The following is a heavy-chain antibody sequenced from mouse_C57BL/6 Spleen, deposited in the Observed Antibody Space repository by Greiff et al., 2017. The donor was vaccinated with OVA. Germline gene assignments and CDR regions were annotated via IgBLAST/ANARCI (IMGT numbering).Heavy chain of an antibody. CDR1: GYTFTDYY. CDR3: ARNDYDVTDYFDY. V-gene: IGHV1-26*01. J-gene: IGHJ2*01. D-gene: IGHD2-4*01. CDR2: INPNNGGT. Sequence: EVKLMESGPELVKPGASVKISCKASGYTFTDYYMNWVKQSHGKSLEWIGDINPNNGGTSYNQKFKGKATLTVGKSSSTAYMEFRSLTSEDSAVYYCARNDYDVTDYFDYWGQGTTLTVSS.